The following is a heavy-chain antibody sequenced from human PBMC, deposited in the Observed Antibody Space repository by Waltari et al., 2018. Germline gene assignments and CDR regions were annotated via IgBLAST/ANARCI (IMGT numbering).Heavy chain of an antibody. CDR3: ARGRDVFANFDYNWFDP. CDR2: VNPNSGAT. Sequence: QVQLVQSGAEVLRPGASVKVSGQASGYSFINYEINWGRQAAGQGLEWMGWVNPNSGATAYAQRFQGRITMTWDTSISTAYMELSNLRSDDTAVLYCARGRDVFANFDYNWFDPWGQGTLVTVSS. V-gene: IGHV1-8*02. J-gene: IGHJ5*02. CDR1: GYSFINYE. D-gene: IGHD3-3*01.